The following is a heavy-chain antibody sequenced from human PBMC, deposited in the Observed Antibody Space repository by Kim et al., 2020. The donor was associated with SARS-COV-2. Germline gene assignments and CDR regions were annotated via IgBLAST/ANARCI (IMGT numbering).Heavy chain of an antibody. CDR3: AILKGVDV. J-gene: IGHJ6*02. CDR1: GYTFTNYH. CDR2: INPSGGST. Sequence: ASVKVSCKASGYTFTNYHIHWVRQAPGHGLEWMGTINPSGGSTSYAQNFRGRLTMTGDTSTSTVSMEVTSLTSEDTAVYYCAILKGVDVWGQGTTVRVSS. V-gene: IGHV1-46*01.